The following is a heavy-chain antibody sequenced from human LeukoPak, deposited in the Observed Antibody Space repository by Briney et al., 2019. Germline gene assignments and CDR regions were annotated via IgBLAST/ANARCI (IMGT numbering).Heavy chain of an antibody. V-gene: IGHV1-69*01. CDR2: IIPIFGTA. D-gene: IGHD3-3*01. CDR1: GGTFSSYA. J-gene: IGHJ5*02. CDR3: ARASFTIFGVVIDIHWFDP. Sequence: GSSVKVSCKASGGTFSSYAISWVRQAPGQGLEWMGGIIPIFGTANYAQKFQGRVTITADESTSTAHMELSSLRSEDTAVYYCARASFTIFGVVIDIHWFDPWGQGTLVTVYS.